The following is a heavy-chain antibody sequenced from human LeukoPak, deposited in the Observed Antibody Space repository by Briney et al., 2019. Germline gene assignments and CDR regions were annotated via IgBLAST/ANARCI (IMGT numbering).Heavy chain of an antibody. CDR3: ARLRILRSNWFDP. CDR2: IYPGDLET. CDR1: GCNFTTYW. J-gene: IGHJ5*02. Sequence: GESLKISCKASGCNFTTYWIGWVRQMPGKGLEWIGNIYPGDLETRYSPSFQGQVTISADKSINTAYLQWSSLTASDSAMYYCARLRILRSNWFDPWGQGTLLTVSS. D-gene: IGHD3-3*01. V-gene: IGHV5-51*01.